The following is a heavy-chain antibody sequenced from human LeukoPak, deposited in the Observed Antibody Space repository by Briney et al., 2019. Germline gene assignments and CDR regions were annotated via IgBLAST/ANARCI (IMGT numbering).Heavy chain of an antibody. J-gene: IGHJ3*02. V-gene: IGHV4-4*02. D-gene: IGHD6-13*01. Sequence: PSETLSLTCAVSGGSISSSNWWSWVRQPPGKGLEWIGEIYHSGSTNYNPSLKSRVTISVDRSKNQFSLKLSSVTAADTAVYYCARAGYSSSWYDGSAFDIWGQGTMVTVSS. CDR2: IYHSGST. CDR3: ARAGYSSSWYDGSAFDI. CDR1: GGSISSSNW.